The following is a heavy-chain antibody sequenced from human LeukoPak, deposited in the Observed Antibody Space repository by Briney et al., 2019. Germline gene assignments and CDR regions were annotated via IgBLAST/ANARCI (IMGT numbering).Heavy chain of an antibody. V-gene: IGHV3-48*01. J-gene: IGHJ4*02. Sequence: GGSLRLSCAASGFSLISYSMNWVRQAPGKGLEWVSYITGTSDIVCYADSVKGRFTTSRDNAKNSLYLQMNSLRAGDTGVFYCARQGAHLQFDSWGQGNLGIVSS. CDR1: GFSLISYS. CDR2: ITGTSDIV. CDR3: ARQGAHLQFDS.